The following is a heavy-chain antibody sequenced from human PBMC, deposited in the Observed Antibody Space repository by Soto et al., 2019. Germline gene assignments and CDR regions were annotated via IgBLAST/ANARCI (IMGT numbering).Heavy chain of an antibody. CDR1: GDTFSSNA. D-gene: IGHD6-13*01. J-gene: IGHJ5*02. CDR3: AREAAAGRNWFDP. CDR2: INPIFGTA. V-gene: IGHV1-69*06. Sequence: QVQLVQSGAEVKKPGSSVKVSCKASGDTFSSNAINWVRQAPGQGLEWMGGINPIFGTAKYAQKLQGRVTITADKSTSTAYMEQSSLRSEDTAVYYCAREAAAGRNWFDPWGQGTLVTVSS.